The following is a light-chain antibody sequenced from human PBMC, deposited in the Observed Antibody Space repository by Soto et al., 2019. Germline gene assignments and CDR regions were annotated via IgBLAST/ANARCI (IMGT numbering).Light chain of an antibody. V-gene: IGKV1-39*01. CDR2: AAS. Sequence: DIQMTQSPSSLSASVGDRVTITCRASQSIGKHLNWYQQKPGKAPKFLIYAASSLQSGVPARFSGSGSGTDFTLTISNLQPDDFATYYCQEYDTSFTWTFGQGTRVELK. CDR1: QSIGKH. J-gene: IGKJ1*01. CDR3: QEYDTSFTWT.